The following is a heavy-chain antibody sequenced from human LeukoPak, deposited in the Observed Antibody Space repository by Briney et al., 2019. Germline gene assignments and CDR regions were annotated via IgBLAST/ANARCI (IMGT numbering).Heavy chain of an antibody. CDR1: GFTFSRYA. V-gene: IGHV3-23*01. CDR3: AKTHTAMVPQTYYFDY. CDR2: ISGSGGST. D-gene: IGHD5-18*01. Sequence: GGSLRLSCAASGFTFSRYAMSWVRQAPGKGLEWVSAISGSGGSTYYADSVKGRFTISRDNSKNTLYLQMNSLRAEDTAVYYCAKTHTAMVPQTYYFDYWGQGTLVTVSS. J-gene: IGHJ4*02.